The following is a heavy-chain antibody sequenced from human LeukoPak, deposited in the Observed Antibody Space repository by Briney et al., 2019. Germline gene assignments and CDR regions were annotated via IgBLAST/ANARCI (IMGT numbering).Heavy chain of an antibody. CDR3: ATIQLWKFDY. D-gene: IGHD5-18*01. Sequence: GGSLRLSCAASGFTFSNYWMSWVRQAPGKGLEWVANINQDGSEIYYVDSVKGRFTISRDNAKNSLYLQMNSLRAEDTAVYYCATIQLWKFDYWGQGTLVTVSS. CDR2: INQDGSEI. J-gene: IGHJ4*02. V-gene: IGHV3-7*01. CDR1: GFTFSNYW.